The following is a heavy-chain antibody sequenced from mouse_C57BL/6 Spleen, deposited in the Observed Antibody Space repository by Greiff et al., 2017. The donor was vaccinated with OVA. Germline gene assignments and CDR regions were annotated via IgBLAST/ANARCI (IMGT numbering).Heavy chain of an antibody. V-gene: IGHV2-6*03. CDR1: GFSLTSYG. CDR3: ARYSSGLYYAMDY. D-gene: IGHD3-2*02. CDR2: IWSDGST. J-gene: IGHJ4*01. Sequence: VKLVESGPGLVAPSQSLSITCTVSGFSLTSYGVHWVRQPPGKGLEWLVVIWSDGSTTYNSALKSRLSISKDNSKSQVFLKMNSLQTDDTAMYYCARYSSGLYYAMDYWGQGTSVTVSS.